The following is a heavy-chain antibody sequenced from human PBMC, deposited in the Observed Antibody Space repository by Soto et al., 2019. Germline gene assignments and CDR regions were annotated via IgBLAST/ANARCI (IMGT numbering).Heavy chain of an antibody. Sequence: SETLSLTCNVSGGSIRSYYWSWVRQPAGKALEWIGRIYTSGSTNYNPSLRSRVSISVDTCKNQFSLTVTSVTAADTAVYYCAREGASGFGMDVWGQGTTVTVSS. CDR1: GGSIRSYY. J-gene: IGHJ6*02. V-gene: IGHV4-4*07. D-gene: IGHD1-26*01. CDR2: IYTSGST. CDR3: AREGASGFGMDV.